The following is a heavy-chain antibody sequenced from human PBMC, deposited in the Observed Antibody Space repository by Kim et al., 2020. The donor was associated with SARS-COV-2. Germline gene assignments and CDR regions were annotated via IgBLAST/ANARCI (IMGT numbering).Heavy chain of an antibody. D-gene: IGHD3-16*01. V-gene: IGHV3-23*01. Sequence: YYADSVKGRFTISRDNSKNTLYLQMNSLRAEDTAVYYCAKEALHPYVWGNWGQGTLVTVSS. CDR3: AKEALHPYVWGN. J-gene: IGHJ4*02.